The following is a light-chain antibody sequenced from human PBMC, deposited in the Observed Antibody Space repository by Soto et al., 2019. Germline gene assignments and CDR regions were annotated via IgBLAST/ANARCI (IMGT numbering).Light chain of an antibody. J-gene: IGLJ2*01. CDR1: SSDVGGYNY. V-gene: IGLV2-8*01. CDR2: EVN. CDR3: SSYAGSNNPVV. Sequence: QSAQTQPPSASGSPGQSVTISCTGTSSDVGGYNYVSWYQQHPGKAPKLMIYEVNKRPSGVPDRFSGSKSDNTASLTVSGLQAEDEADYYCSSYAGSNNPVVFGGGTKLTVL.